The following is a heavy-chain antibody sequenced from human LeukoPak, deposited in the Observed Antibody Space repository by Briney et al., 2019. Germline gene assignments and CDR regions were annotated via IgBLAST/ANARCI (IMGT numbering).Heavy chain of an antibody. D-gene: IGHD3-22*01. CDR1: GGSISSYY. Sequence: SETLSLPFTVSGGSISSYYWSWIRQPPGKGLEWIGYIYYSGSTNYNPSLKSRVTISVDTSKNQFSLKLSSVTAADTAVYYCARQPSHSSGYYSIDYWGQGTLVTVSS. CDR2: IYYSGST. CDR3: ARQPSHSSGYYSIDY. V-gene: IGHV4-59*08. J-gene: IGHJ4*02.